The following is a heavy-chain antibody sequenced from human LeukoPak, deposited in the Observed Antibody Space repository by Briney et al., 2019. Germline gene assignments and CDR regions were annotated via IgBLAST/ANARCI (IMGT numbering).Heavy chain of an antibody. D-gene: IGHD4-23*01. Sequence: ASVKVSCKASGYTFTSYGISWVRQAPGQGLEWMGWISGDNGNTNYAQKFQGRVTLTTDTSTSTAYLELRSLRSDDTAVYYCARHYGGLDDYWGQGTLIIVSS. J-gene: IGHJ4*02. CDR2: ISGDNGNT. CDR1: GYTFTSYG. CDR3: ARHYGGLDDY. V-gene: IGHV1-18*01.